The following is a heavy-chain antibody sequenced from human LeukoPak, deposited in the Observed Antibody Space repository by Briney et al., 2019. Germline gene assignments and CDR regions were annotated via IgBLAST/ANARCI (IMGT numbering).Heavy chain of an antibody. J-gene: IGHJ5*02. CDR2: IYYSGST. V-gene: IGHV4-30-4*01. CDR3: ARSQLQGGWFDP. CDR1: GGSISSGDYY. D-gene: IGHD2-2*01. Sequence: SETLSLTCTVSGGSISSGDYYWSWIRQPPGKGLEWIGYIYYSGSTYYNPSLESRVTISVDTSKNQFSLKLSSVTAADTAVYYCARSQLQGGWFDPWGQGTLVTVSS.